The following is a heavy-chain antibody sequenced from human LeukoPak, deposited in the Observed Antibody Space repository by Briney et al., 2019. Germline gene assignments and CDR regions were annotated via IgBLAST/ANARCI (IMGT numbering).Heavy chain of an antibody. CDR2: ILGSGGST. CDR1: GFTLSNYA. Sequence: GGSLRLSCAASGFTLSNYAMGWVRQAPGEGLEWVSAILGSGGSTYYADSVKGRFTVSRDNSKSTLYLQMNSLRAEDTALYYCAKWGDYDVLTGYYVPDYWGQGTLVTVSS. D-gene: IGHD3-9*01. CDR3: AKWGDYDVLTGYYVPDY. J-gene: IGHJ4*02. V-gene: IGHV3-23*01.